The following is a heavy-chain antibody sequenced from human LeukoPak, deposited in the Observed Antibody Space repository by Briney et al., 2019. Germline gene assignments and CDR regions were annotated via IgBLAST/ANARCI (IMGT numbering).Heavy chain of an antibody. Sequence: SETLSLTCAVYGGSFSGYYWSWIRQPPGKGLEWIGEINHSGSTNYNPSLKSRVTISVDTSKNQFSLKLSSVTAADTAVYYCARGRRRNPPFYGGPHYFDIWGQGIMVTVSS. CDR1: GGSFSGYY. V-gene: IGHV4-34*01. CDR2: INHSGST. J-gene: IGHJ3*02. D-gene: IGHD4-17*01. CDR3: ARGRRRNPPFYGGPHYFDI.